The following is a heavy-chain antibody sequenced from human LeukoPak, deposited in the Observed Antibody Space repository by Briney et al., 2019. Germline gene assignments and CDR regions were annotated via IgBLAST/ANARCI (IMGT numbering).Heavy chain of an antibody. D-gene: IGHD1-26*01. V-gene: IGHV1-58*01. CDR3: TSDFRWELQVLY. CDR1: GFTFTSSA. Sequence: ASVTVSCKASGFTFTSSAVQWVRQARGQRLEWIGWIVVGSGNTNYAQKFQERVTITRDMSTSTAYMELSSLKTEDTAVYYCTSDFRWELQVLYWGQGTLVTVSS. CDR2: IVVGSGNT. J-gene: IGHJ4*02.